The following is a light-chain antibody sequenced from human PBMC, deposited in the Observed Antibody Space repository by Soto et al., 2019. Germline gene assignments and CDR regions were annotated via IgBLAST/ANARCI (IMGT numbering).Light chain of an antibody. CDR3: QQYNNWPLT. J-gene: IGKJ4*01. CDR1: QSVSSN. Sequence: EIVMTQSPATLSVSPGERATLSCRASQSVSSNLAWYQQKPGQAPRLLIYGASTRATGIPARCSGSGSVTEFTLTISSLQSEDFAVYYCQQYNNWPLTFGGGTKVEIK. CDR2: GAS. V-gene: IGKV3-15*01.